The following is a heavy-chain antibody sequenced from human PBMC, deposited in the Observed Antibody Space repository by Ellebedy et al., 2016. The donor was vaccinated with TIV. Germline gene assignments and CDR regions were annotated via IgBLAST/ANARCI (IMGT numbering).Heavy chain of an antibody. D-gene: IGHD3-16*01. CDR2: IIPILGIA. Sequence: SVKVSCXASGGTFSSYAISWVRQAPGQGLEWMGRIIPILGIANYAQKFQGRVTITADKSTSTAYMELSSLRSEDTAVYYCARDSGGSGDYWGQGTLVTVSS. CDR3: ARDSGGSGDY. V-gene: IGHV1-69*04. CDR1: GGTFSSYA. J-gene: IGHJ4*02.